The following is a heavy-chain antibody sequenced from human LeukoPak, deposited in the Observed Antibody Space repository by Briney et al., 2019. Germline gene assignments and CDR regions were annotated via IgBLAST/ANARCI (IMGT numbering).Heavy chain of an antibody. V-gene: IGHV4-39*01. Sequence: SETLSLTCTVSGGSIRSPGYYWGWTRQPPGKGLEWIGSMYYSGSSFYNPSLKSRVAISVDTSKNQFSLRLSSVTAADTAVYYCARLTNWFDPWGQGTLVTVSS. J-gene: IGHJ5*02. CDR3: ARLTNWFDP. CDR1: GGSIRSPGYY. CDR2: MYYSGSS.